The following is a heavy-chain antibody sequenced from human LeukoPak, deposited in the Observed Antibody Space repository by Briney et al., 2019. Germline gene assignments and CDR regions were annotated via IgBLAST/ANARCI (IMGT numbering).Heavy chain of an antibody. V-gene: IGHV3-23*01. J-gene: IGHJ4*02. D-gene: IGHD3-16*01. CDR2: ISGSGGST. Sequence: GGSLRLSCAASGFTFSSYAMSWVRQAPGKGLEWVSAISGSGGSTYYADSVKGRFTISRDNSKNTLYLQMNSLRAEDTAVYYCARDPRTRIGAKGGYWGQGTLVTVSS. CDR1: GFTFSSYA. CDR3: ARDPRTRIGAKGGY.